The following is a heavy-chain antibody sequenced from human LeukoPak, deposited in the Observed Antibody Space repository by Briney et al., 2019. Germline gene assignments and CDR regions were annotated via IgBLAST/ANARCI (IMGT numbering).Heavy chain of an antibody. D-gene: IGHD1-26*01. CDR3: ARSWEWELLGGFDY. J-gene: IGHJ4*02. V-gene: IGHV3-33*01. Sequence: GGSLRLSCAASGFTFSSYGMHWVRQAPGKGLEWVAVIWYDGSNKYYADSVKGRFTISRDNSKNTPYLQMNSLRAEDTAVYYCARSWEWELLGGFDYWGQGTLVTVSS. CDR2: IWYDGSNK. CDR1: GFTFSSYG.